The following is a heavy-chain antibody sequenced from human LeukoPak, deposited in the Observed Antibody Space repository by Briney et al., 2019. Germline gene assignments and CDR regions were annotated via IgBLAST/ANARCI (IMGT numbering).Heavy chain of an antibody. D-gene: IGHD1-1*01. V-gene: IGHV4-61*01. CDR3: ARHGTTGTNLNWFDP. J-gene: IGHJ5*02. Sequence: SETLSLTCTVSGGSVSSGSYYWSWIRQPPGKGLEWIGYIYYSGSTNYNPSLKSRVSISIDTSKSQFSLKVSSVTAADTAVYYCARHGTTGTNLNWFDPWGQGTLVTVSS. CDR2: IYYSGST. CDR1: GGSVSSGSYY.